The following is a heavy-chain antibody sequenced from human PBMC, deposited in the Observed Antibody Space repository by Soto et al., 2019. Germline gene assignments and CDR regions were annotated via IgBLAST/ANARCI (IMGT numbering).Heavy chain of an antibody. CDR3: SRGLMIRDRMFFHY. CDR2: IWYSSYNR. Sequence: QVDLVESGGGEVQPGRSLRLSCVASGFIFSNHGMHWVRQAAGKGLEWVADIWYSSYNRDYADSVTGRFTISRDDSKNTVYLQMHSLTVEDTAVYYCSRGLMIRDRMFFHYLGRGTLVTVSS. J-gene: IGHJ4*02. D-gene: IGHD3-16*01. CDR1: GFIFSNHG. V-gene: IGHV3-33*01.